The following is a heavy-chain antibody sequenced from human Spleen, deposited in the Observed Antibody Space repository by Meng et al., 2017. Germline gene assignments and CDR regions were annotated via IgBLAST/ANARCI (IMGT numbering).Heavy chain of an antibody. CDR3: ARGLSHDYVWGNYRYQYYFDY. J-gene: IGHJ4*01. Sequence: SETLSLTCVVSGGSFSDYYWSWIRQPPGKGLEWIGEINHSGSTNYNPSLESRATISVDTSQNNLSLKLSSVTAADTAVYYCARGLSHDYVWGNYRYQYYFDYWGQGTLVTVSS. V-gene: IGHV4-34*01. CDR1: GGSFSDYY. D-gene: IGHD3-16*02. CDR2: INHSGST.